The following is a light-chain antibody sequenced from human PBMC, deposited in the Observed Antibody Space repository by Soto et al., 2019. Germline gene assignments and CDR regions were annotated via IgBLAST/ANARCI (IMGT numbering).Light chain of an antibody. CDR2: VAS. J-gene: IGKJ4*01. CDR3: QKYNSATLT. Sequence: DIQMTQSPSSLSASVGDRVTTTCRASQGISNYVAWYQQKPGKVPKLLIYVASTLQSGVPSRFSGSGSGTDFPLTISSLQPEDVATYYCQKYNSATLTFGGGTKVEIK. CDR1: QGISNY. V-gene: IGKV1-27*01.